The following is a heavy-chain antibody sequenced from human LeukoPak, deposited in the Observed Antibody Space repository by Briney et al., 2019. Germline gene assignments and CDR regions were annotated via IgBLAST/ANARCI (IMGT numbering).Heavy chain of an antibody. CDR3: ARHPEPGYCSSTSCHESYFDY. D-gene: IGHD2-2*01. V-gene: IGHV3-23*01. J-gene: IGHJ4*02. Sequence: GGSLRPSCAASGSTFSTCALSWVRQAPGKGLEWVSAISGSGGRPYYADSVKGRFTISRDNSKNTLYLQMNSLRAEDTAVYYCARHPEPGYCSSTSCHESYFDYWGQGTLVTVSS. CDR2: ISGSGGRP. CDR1: GSTFSTCA.